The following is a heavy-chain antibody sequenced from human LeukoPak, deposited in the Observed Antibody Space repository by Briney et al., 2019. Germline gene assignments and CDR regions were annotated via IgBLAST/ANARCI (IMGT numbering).Heavy chain of an antibody. D-gene: IGHD4-23*01. V-gene: IGHV3-21*01. J-gene: IGHJ3*01. Sequence: GGSLRLSCVGSGFILRSYAMSWVRQAPGKGLQWVSSLGISGDYAWYADSVKGRFTISRDNARNSLYLQMNSLRAEDTAVYYCARDSVGPFRRSPTNAFDVWGQGTMVTVSS. CDR1: GFILRSYA. CDR3: ARDSVGPFRRSPTNAFDV. CDR2: LGISGDYA.